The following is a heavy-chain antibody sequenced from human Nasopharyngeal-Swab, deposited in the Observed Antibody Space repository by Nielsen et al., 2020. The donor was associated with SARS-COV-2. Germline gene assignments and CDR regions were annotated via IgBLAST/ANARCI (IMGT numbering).Heavy chain of an antibody. CDR2: IRYDGSNK. V-gene: IGHV3-30*02. D-gene: IGHD2-2*02. Sequence: VRQAPGKGLEWVAFIRYDGSNKYYADSVKGRFTISRDNSKNTLYLQMNSLRAEDTAVYYCAKIGAVCSSTSCYNVYYYYMDVWGKGTTVTVSS. J-gene: IGHJ6*03. CDR3: AKIGAVCSSTSCYNVYYYYMDV.